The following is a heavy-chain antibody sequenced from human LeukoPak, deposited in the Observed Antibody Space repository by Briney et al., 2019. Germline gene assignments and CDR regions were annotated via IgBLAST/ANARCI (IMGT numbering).Heavy chain of an antibody. CDR1: GFTFSSYG. J-gene: IGHJ6*02. D-gene: IGHD3-10*01. CDR3: ARQLWFGAPYGMDV. V-gene: IGHV3-30*03. CDR2: ISYDGSNK. Sequence: GGSLRLSCAASGFTFSSYGMHWVRQAPGKGLEWVAAISYDGSNKYYADSVMGRFTISRDSSKNTLFLQMNSLRADDTAMYYCARQLWFGAPYGMDVWGQGTTVTVSS.